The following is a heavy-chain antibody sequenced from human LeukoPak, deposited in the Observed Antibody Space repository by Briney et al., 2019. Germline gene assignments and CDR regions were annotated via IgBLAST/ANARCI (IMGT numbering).Heavy chain of an antibody. D-gene: IGHD1-26*01. Sequence: ASVKVSCKTSGYLFTGFYIHWVRQVPGQGLEWMGWINPNSGDTKSAPKFQGRVAMTRVTSINTAYMEMSGLTPDDTAIYYCARDQIVGATNYWGQGTLVTVSS. CDR2: INPNSGDT. J-gene: IGHJ4*02. V-gene: IGHV1-2*02. CDR3: ARDQIVGATNY. CDR1: GYLFTGFY.